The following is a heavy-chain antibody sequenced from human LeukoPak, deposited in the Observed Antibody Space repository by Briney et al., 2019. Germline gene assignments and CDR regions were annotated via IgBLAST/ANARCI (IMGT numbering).Heavy chain of an antibody. CDR3: ARDLLYYYDSSGYLFDY. D-gene: IGHD3-22*01. J-gene: IGHJ4*02. CDR2: ISAYNGNT. V-gene: IGHV1-18*04. CDR1: GYTFTGYY. Sequence: ASVKVSCKASGYTFTGYYMHWVRQAPGQGLEWMGWISAYNGNTNYAQKLQGRVTMTIDTSTSTAYMELRSLRSDDTAVYYCARDLLYYYDSSGYLFDYWGQGTLVTVSS.